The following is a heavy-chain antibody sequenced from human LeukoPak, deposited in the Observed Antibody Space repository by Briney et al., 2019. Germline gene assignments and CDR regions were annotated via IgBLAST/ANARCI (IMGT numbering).Heavy chain of an antibody. Sequence: SETLSLTCTVSGGSISGYYWSWIRQPPGEGLEWIGFIYYSGTTNYNPSLKSRVTISVDTSKNQFSLKLTSVTAADTAVYYCARDSGSYPHWFAPWGQGTLVTVSS. CDR2: IYYSGTT. CDR1: GGSISGYY. CDR3: ARDSGSYPHWFAP. V-gene: IGHV4-59*01. J-gene: IGHJ5*02. D-gene: IGHD1-26*01.